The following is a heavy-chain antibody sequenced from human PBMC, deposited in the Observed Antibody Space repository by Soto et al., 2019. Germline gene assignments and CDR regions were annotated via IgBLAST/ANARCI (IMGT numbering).Heavy chain of an antibody. Sequence: EVQLVESGGGLVKPGGSLRLSCAASGFTFSSYSMNWVRQAPGKGLELVSSISSSSSYIYYADSVKGRFTISRDNAKNSLYLQMNSLRAEDTAVYYCAREVSKYSGYDFDYWGQGTLVTVSS. CDR2: ISSSSSYI. CDR1: GFTFSSYS. D-gene: IGHD5-12*01. J-gene: IGHJ4*02. V-gene: IGHV3-21*01. CDR3: AREVSKYSGYDFDY.